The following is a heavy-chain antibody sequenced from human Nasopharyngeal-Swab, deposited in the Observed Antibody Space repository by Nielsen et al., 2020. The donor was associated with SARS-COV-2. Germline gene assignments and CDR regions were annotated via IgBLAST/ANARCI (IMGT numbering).Heavy chain of an antibody. D-gene: IGHD3-10*01. CDR2: IYHSGST. Sequence: SETLSLTCTVSGGSISSGGYSWSWIRQPPGKGLEWIGYIYHSGSTYYNPSPKSRVTISVDRSKNQFSLKLSSVTAADTAVYYCARVRVRGGYWFDPWGQGTLVTVSS. CDR3: ARVRVRGGYWFDP. V-gene: IGHV4-30-2*01. J-gene: IGHJ5*02. CDR1: GGSISSGGYS.